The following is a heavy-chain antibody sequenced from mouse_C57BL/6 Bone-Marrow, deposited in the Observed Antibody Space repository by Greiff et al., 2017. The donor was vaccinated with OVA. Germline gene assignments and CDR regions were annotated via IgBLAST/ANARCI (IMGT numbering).Heavy chain of an antibody. D-gene: IGHD1-1*01. Sequence: EVQRVESGGDLVKPGGSLTLSCAASGFTFSSYGMSWVRQTPDKRLEWVATISSGGSYTYYPDSVKGRFTLSRDNAKNTLYLQMISLKSEDTAMYYCARQAYYGSSYYFDYWCQGTTLTVSS. CDR3: ARQAYYGSSYYFDY. CDR1: GFTFSSYG. CDR2: ISSGGSYT. V-gene: IGHV5-6*01. J-gene: IGHJ2*01.